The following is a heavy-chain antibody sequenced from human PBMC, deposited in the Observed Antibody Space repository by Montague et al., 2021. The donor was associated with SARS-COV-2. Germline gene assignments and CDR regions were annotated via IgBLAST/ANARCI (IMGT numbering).Heavy chain of an antibody. Sequence: TLSLTCTVSGGSISSGNYYWSWIRQPAGKGLEWIGRIYTSGSTNYNPSLKSRVTISADTSKNQFSLKLSSMTAADTAVYYCAREVGRYYGGRPDSWGQGTLVTVSS. J-gene: IGHJ4*02. D-gene: IGHD1-26*01. CDR1: GGSISSGNYY. V-gene: IGHV4-61*02. CDR3: AREVGRYYGGRPDS. CDR2: IYTSGST.